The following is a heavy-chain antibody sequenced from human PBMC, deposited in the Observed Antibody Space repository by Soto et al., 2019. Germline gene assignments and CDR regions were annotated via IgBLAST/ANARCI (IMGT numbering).Heavy chain of an antibody. V-gene: IGHV3-7*01. Sequence: GGSLRLSCAASGFAFSNYWMDWVRQAPGKGLEWVGNIKEDGSEKYYGDSVKGRFTISRDNGENLLYLQMNSLTAEDTAVYYCARDASRDSSARGWFDPWGPGTLVTVSS. CDR2: IKEDGSEK. D-gene: IGHD6-13*01. J-gene: IGHJ5*02. CDR1: GFAFSNYW. CDR3: ARDASRDSSARGWFDP.